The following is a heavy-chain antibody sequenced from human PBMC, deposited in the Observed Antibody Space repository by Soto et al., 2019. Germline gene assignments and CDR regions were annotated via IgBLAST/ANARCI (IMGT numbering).Heavy chain of an antibody. CDR2: ISVKNGDT. D-gene: IGHD4-4*01. Sequence: QVQLAQSGPELKKPGASLEVSCRASGYTFSNYGISWVRQVPGQGLEWMAWISVKNGDTNFAQKFQGRLSVTTDTSTSTDYLNLRSLRSDDTAVYHCAKLTTLSSPKYRFYYYMDIWGKGTTVTVSS. CDR1: GYTFSNYG. V-gene: IGHV1-18*01. J-gene: IGHJ6*03. CDR3: AKLTTLSSPKYRFYYYMDI.